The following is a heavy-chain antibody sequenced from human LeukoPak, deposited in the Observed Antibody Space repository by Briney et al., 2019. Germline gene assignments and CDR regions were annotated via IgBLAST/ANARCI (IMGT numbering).Heavy chain of an antibody. D-gene: IGHD6-19*01. V-gene: IGHV3-74*01. CDR3: AKDNIRIVVAGTIDY. CDR1: GFTFSSYW. Sequence: GGSLRLSCAASGFTFSSYWMHWVRQAPGKGLVWVSRINSDGSSTNYADSVKGRFTISRDNAKDSLYLQMNSLRSEDTALYYCAKDNIRIVVAGTIDYWGQGTLVTVSS. J-gene: IGHJ4*02. CDR2: INSDGSST.